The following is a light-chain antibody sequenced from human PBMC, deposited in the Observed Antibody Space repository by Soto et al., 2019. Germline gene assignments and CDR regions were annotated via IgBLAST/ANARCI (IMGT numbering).Light chain of an antibody. CDR3: QQFGTSSLVT. Sequence: EIVLTQSPGTLSLSPGERATLSCRASQSVNTKYLAWYQQKPGQAPRLLISGVSSRATVIPDRFSGSGSGTDFILTISSVEPEDFAVYYCQQFGTSSLVTFGPGTKVDIK. CDR2: GVS. V-gene: IGKV3-20*01. J-gene: IGKJ3*01. CDR1: QSVNTKY.